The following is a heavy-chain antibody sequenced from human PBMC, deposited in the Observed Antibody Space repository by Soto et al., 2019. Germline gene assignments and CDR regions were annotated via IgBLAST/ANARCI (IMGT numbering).Heavy chain of an antibody. CDR3: ATWHEREHAFDV. CDR1: GLTISGKKY. J-gene: IGHJ3*01. Sequence: ESGGGLIQPGESLRLSCAAFGLTISGKKYVAWVRQAPGKGLEWVSALYDVDGSFYADSVTGRFTTSSDSSKTTVYLQMNDLRPDDTAVYYCATWHEREHAFDVSGQGTTVTISS. V-gene: IGHV3-53*01. D-gene: IGHD1-1*01. CDR2: LYDVDGS.